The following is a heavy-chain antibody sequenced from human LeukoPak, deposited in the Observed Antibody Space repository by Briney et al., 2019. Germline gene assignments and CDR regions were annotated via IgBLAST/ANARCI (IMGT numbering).Heavy chain of an antibody. Sequence: ASVRVSCKTSGYTFTDYYLHWVRQAPGQGLEWMGRIDPNSGGTNYAQKFQARVTVTRDTSISTVYMELSGLRSDDTAVYYCARVPGPYTTSRFDYWGQGTPVTVSS. CDR1: GYTFTDYY. V-gene: IGHV1-2*02. CDR2: IDPNSGGT. D-gene: IGHD6-13*01. J-gene: IGHJ4*02. CDR3: ARVPGPYTTSRFDY.